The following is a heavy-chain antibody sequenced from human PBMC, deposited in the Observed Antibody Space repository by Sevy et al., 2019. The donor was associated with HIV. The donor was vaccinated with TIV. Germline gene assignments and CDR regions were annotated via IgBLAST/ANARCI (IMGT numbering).Heavy chain of an antibody. CDR1: GGSISSSSYY. CDR3: ARPNSMASYTLDV. V-gene: IGHV4-39*01. J-gene: IGHJ6*02. D-gene: IGHD3-10*01. Sequence: SETLSLTCTVSGGSISSSSYYWAWIRQSPGKGLEWIGSINYTGTTHSHPSLKSRVTISKDISKNQFFLRLRSVTAADTAMYFCARPNSMASYTLDVWGQGTTVTVSS. CDR2: INYTGTT.